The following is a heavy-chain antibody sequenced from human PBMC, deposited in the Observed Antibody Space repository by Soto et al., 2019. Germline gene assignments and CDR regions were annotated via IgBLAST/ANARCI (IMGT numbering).Heavy chain of an antibody. CDR1: GYSFTSYW. D-gene: IGHD6-6*01. CDR2: IDPSDSYT. Sequence: PGESLKISCKGSGYSFTSYWISWVRQMPGKGLEWMGRIDPSDSYTNYSPSFQGHVTISADKSISTAYLQWSSLKASDTAMYYCARQGGSSSQYYYYGMDVWGQGTTVTV. CDR3: ARQGGSSSQYYYYGMDV. J-gene: IGHJ6*02. V-gene: IGHV5-10-1*01.